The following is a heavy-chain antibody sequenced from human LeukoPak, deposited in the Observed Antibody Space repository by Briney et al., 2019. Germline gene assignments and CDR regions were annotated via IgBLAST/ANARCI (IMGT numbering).Heavy chain of an antibody. V-gene: IGHV4-31*03. CDR2: IYYSGST. CDR1: GGSISSGGYY. D-gene: IGHD3-3*01. J-gene: IGHJ5*02. CDR3: ARGGTNYDFWSGYINWFDP. Sequence: SQTLSLTCTVSGGSISSGGYYWSWIRQHPGKGLEWIGYIYYSGSTNYNPSLKSRVTISVDTSKNQFSLKLSSVTAADTAVYYCARGGTNYDFWSGYINWFDPWGQGTLVTVSS.